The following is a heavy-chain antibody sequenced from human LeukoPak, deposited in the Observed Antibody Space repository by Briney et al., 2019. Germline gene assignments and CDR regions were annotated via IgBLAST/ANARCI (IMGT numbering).Heavy chain of an antibody. D-gene: IGHD5-18*01. CDR3: GNLDTPMGY. CDR1: GFTFSSYW. V-gene: IGHV3-74*01. Sequence: SGGSLRLSCAASGFTFSSYWMHWVRQAQGKGRVWVSRINSGGSSTSYADSVKGRFTISRDNAKNTLYLQMNRLRAEDTAVYYCGNLDTPMGYWGQGTLVSVSS. CDR2: INSGGSST. J-gene: IGHJ4*02.